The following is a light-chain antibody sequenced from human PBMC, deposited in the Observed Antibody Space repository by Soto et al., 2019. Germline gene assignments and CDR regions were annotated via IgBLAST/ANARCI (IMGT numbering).Light chain of an antibody. V-gene: IGKV1-9*01. CDR2: SAS. J-gene: IGKJ3*01. Sequence: DIQLTQSPSFLSASVGDRVTITCRASEGITNYLAWYQAKPGRAPKLLIYSASTLQSGVPSRFSGSGSETEFNLTISSLQPEDFATYYCQQVNSYPFTFGPGTKVDIK. CDR1: EGITNY. CDR3: QQVNSYPFT.